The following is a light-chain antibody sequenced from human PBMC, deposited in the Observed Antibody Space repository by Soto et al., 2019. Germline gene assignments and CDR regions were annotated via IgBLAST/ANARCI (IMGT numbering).Light chain of an antibody. Sequence: QSALTQPASMSGSPGQSITISCTGTSVDVGSYNLVSWYQQHPGKAPKLMIYEGTNRPSGVSNRFSGSKSGNTASLTISGLQAEDEAHYYCSSYAGRVVFGGGTKLTVL. CDR2: EGT. CDR3: SSYAGRVV. V-gene: IGLV2-23*01. J-gene: IGLJ2*01. CDR1: SVDVGSYNL.